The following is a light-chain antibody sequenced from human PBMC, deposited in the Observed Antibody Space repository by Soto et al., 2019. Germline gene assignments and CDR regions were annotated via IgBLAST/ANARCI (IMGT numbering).Light chain of an antibody. CDR3: SSYTSSTTLI. CDR2: EVS. CDR1: SSDVGYYNY. V-gene: IGLV2-14*01. Sequence: QSALTQPASVSGSPGQSITISCSGTSSDVGYYNYVSWYQQHPGKAPKLMMYEVSNRPSGVSNRFSGSKSGNTASLTISGLQADDEADYYCSSYTSSTTLIFGGGTKLTVL. J-gene: IGLJ2*01.